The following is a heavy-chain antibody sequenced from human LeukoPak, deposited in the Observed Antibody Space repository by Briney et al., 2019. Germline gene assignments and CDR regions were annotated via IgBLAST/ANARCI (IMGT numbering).Heavy chain of an antibody. Sequence: GGSLRLSCAASGFTFSSYGMHWVRQAPGKGLKWVAVIWYDGSNKYYADSVKGRFTISRDNSKNTLYLQMNSLRAEDTAVYYCARGTDYGAKIDYWGQGTLVTVSS. J-gene: IGHJ4*02. CDR2: IWYDGSNK. V-gene: IGHV3-33*01. CDR1: GFTFSSYG. D-gene: IGHD4-17*01. CDR3: ARGTDYGAKIDY.